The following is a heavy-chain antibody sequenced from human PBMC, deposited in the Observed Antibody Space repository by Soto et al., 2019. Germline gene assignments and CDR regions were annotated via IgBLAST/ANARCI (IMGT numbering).Heavy chain of an antibody. CDR1: GDSVSSNSAA. J-gene: IGHJ5*02. CDR3: AREAITIFGVVTLKIDP. CDR2: TYYRSKWYN. Sequence: PSQTLSLTCVISGDSVSSNSAAWNWIRQSPSRGLEWLGRTYYRSKWYNDYAVSVKSRITINPDTSKNQFSLQLNSVTPEDTAVYYCAREAITIFGVVTLKIDPWGQGTLVTVSS. V-gene: IGHV6-1*01. D-gene: IGHD3-3*01.